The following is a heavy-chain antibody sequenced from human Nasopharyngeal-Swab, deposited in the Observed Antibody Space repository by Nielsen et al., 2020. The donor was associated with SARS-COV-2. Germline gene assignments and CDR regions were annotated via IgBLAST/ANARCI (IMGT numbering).Heavy chain of an antibody. CDR2: IYSGGST. CDR1: GFTVSSNY. CDR3: ARDGSGYSYGLLDY. Sequence: LTRAASGFTVSSNYMSWVRQAPGKGLEWVSVIYSGGSTYYADSVKGRFTNSRDNSKNTLYLQMNSLRAEDTAVYYCARDGSGYSYGLLDYWGQGALVTVSS. J-gene: IGHJ4*02. D-gene: IGHD5-18*01. V-gene: IGHV3-66*01.